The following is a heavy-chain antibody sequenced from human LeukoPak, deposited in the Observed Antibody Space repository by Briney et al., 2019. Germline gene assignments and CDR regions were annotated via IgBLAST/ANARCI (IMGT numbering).Heavy chain of an antibody. CDR2: FDPEDGET. V-gene: IGHV1-24*01. CDR1: GYTLTELS. D-gene: IGHD2-15*01. J-gene: IGHJ6*02. Sequence: GASVKVSCKVSGYTLTELSMHWVRQAPGKGLEWMGGFDPEDGETIYAQKFQGRVTMTEDTSTDTAYMGLSSLRSEDTAVYYCATDYGGGSTDYYYYGMDVWGQGTTVTVSS. CDR3: ATDYGGGSTDYYYYGMDV.